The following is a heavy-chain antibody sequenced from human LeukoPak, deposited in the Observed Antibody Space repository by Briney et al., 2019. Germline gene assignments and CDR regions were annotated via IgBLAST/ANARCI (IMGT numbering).Heavy chain of an antibody. Sequence: SETLSLTCTVSGGSISSYYWSWIRQPPGKGLEWIGYIYYSGSTNYNPSLKSRVTISVDTSKNQFSLKLSSVTAADTAVYYCARDFGSGLAYAFDIWGQGTMVTVSS. V-gene: IGHV4-59*12. CDR3: ARDFGSGLAYAFDI. CDR2: IYYSGST. D-gene: IGHD3-10*01. CDR1: GGSISSYY. J-gene: IGHJ3*02.